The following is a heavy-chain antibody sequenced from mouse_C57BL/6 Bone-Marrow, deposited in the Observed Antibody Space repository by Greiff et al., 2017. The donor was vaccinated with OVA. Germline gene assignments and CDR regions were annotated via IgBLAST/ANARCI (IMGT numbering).Heavy chain of an antibody. Sequence: QVQLQQSGAELVRPGASVTLSCKASGYTFTDYEMHWVKQTPVHGLEWIGAIDPETGGTAYNQKFKGKAILTADKSSSTAYMELRSLTSEDSAVYYCTWSARDYFDYWGQGTTLTVSS. D-gene: IGHD3-3*01. V-gene: IGHV1-15*01. CDR3: TWSARDYFDY. CDR2: IDPETGGT. J-gene: IGHJ2*01. CDR1: GYTFTDYE.